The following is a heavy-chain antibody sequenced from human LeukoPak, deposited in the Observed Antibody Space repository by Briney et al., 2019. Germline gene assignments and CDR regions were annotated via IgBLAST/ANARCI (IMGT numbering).Heavy chain of an antibody. CDR1: GFTFDVYG. CDR3: ARRESSYQNYYYYYHMDV. Sequence: GGSLRLSCAASGFTFDVYGMSWVRQAPGEGLEWVSDINWNGDSTGYADSVKGRFTTSRDNAKNSLYLQMNSLRAEDTALYYCARRESSYQNYYYYYHMDVWGEGTTVTVSS. CDR2: INWNGDST. D-gene: IGHD3-16*02. J-gene: IGHJ6*03. V-gene: IGHV3-20*04.